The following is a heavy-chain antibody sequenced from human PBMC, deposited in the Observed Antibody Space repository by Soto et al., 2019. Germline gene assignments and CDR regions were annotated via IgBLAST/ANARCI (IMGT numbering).Heavy chain of an antibody. Sequence: SETLSLTCTVSGGSISSGGYYWSWIRQHPGKGLEWIGYIYYSGSTYYNPSLKSRVTISVDTSKNQFSLKLSSVTAADTAVYYCARGGEVGAFDIWGQGTMVTVSS. V-gene: IGHV4-31*03. CDR3: ARGGEVGAFDI. CDR2: IYYSGST. D-gene: IGHD1-26*01. J-gene: IGHJ3*02. CDR1: GGSISSGGYY.